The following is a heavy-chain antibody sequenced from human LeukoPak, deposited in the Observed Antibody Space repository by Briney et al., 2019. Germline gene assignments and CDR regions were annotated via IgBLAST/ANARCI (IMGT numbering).Heavy chain of an antibody. CDR3: AKAGALGYYFDY. Sequence: PGGSLRLSCAASGFTFSSYAMNWVRQAPGKGLEWVAGISSGDRTFHAESVKGRFTISRDNSKNTLYLQMNSLRVEDTAVYYCAKAGALGYYFDYWGQGTLATVSS. J-gene: IGHJ4*02. CDR1: GFTFSSYA. V-gene: IGHV3-23*01. D-gene: IGHD3-16*01. CDR2: ISSGDRT.